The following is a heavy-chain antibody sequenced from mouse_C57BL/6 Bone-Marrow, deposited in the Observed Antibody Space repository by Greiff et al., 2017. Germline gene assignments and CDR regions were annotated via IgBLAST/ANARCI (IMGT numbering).Heavy chain of an antibody. D-gene: IGHD6-5*01. Sequence: QVQLQQPGAELVKPGASVKMSCKASGYTFTSYWITWVKQRPGQGLEWIGDIYPGSGSTNYNEKFKSKATLTVDTSSSTAYMQLSSLTSEDSAVYYCARGVSYDYDAMDYWGQGTSVTVSS. V-gene: IGHV1-55*01. CDR1: GYTFTSYW. CDR2: IYPGSGST. J-gene: IGHJ4*01. CDR3: ARGVSYDYDAMDY.